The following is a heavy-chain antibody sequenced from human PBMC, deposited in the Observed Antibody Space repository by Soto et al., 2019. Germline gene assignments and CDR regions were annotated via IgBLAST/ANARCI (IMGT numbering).Heavy chain of an antibody. CDR2: ISYDGSNK. J-gene: IGHJ4*02. V-gene: IGHV3-30-3*01. CDR3: AKGGGGSGYYLFDY. Sequence: PGGSLRLSCAASGFTFSSYAMHWVRQAPGKGLEWVAVISYDGSNKYYADSVKGRFTISRDNSKNTLYLQMNSLRAEDTALYYCAKGGGGSGYYLFDYWGQGTLVTVS. D-gene: IGHD3-22*01. CDR1: GFTFSSYA.